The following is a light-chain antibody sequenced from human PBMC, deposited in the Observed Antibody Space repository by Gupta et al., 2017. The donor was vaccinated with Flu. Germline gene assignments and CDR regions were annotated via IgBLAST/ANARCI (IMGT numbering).Light chain of an antibody. J-gene: IGKJ5*01. CDR3: QHENSSPCT. CDR2: GAS. V-gene: IGKV1-16*02. Sequence: DIQMTQSPSSLSASVGDRVTITCRASQGIINNLAWFQEKPGKGPKSLIYGASNLQRGVKSKCSGSGSVSGTEFTLTISSLQPEDSATYFCQHENSSPCTFGQGTRVEIK. CDR1: QGIINN.